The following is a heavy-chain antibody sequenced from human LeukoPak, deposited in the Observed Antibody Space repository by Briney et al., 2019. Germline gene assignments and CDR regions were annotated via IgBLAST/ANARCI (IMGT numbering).Heavy chain of an antibody. Sequence: ASVKVSCKTSGYSFTDYYMHWVRQAPGQGLEWMGWINPNSGGASSAQKFQGRVTMARDTSISTVYMEVSWLTSDDTAIYYCARADRLHGGPYLIGPWGQGTLVTVSS. CDR3: ARADRLHGGPYLIGP. CDR2: INPNSGGA. V-gene: IGHV1-2*02. J-gene: IGHJ5*02. CDR1: GYSFTDYY. D-gene: IGHD2-21*01.